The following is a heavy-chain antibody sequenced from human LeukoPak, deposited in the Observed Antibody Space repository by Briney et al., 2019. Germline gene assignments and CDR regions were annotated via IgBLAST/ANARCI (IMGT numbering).Heavy chain of an antibody. CDR3: ARQLTTVTLGWFDP. J-gene: IGHJ5*02. CDR1: GYSISSGYY. CDR2: IYHSGST. D-gene: IGHD4-17*01. V-gene: IGHV4-38-2*01. Sequence: SETLSLTCAVSGYSISSGYYWGWIRQPPGKGLEGIGSIYHSGSTYYNPSLKSRVTISVDTSKNQFSLKLSSVSAADTAVYYCARQLTTVTLGWFDPWGQGTLVTVSS.